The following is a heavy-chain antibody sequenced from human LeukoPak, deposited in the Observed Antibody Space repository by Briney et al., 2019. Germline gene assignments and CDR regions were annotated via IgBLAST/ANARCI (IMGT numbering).Heavy chain of an antibody. D-gene: IGHD4-17*01. CDR3: AKVRDYGDYGEFDY. CDR1: GFTFSSSA. CDR2: ISNNGGYT. V-gene: IGHV3-23*01. Sequence: GGSLRLSCAASGFTFSSSAMSWVRQAPGKGLEWVSAISNNGGYTYYAGSVKGRFTVSRDNSKNTVYLQMNSLRVEDTALYYCAKVRDYGDYGEFDYWGQGTLVTVSS. J-gene: IGHJ4*02.